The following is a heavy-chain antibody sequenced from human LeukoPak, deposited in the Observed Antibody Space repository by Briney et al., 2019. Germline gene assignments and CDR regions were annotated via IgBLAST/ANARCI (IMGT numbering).Heavy chain of an antibody. CDR2: IIPILGKA. CDR1: GGTFSSYA. D-gene: IGHD4-17*01. V-gene: IGHV1-69*04. Sequence: GASVKVSCKASGGTFSSYAISWVRQAPGQGLEWMGRIIPILGKANYAQKFQGRVTITADKSTSTAYMELSSLRSEDTAVYYCAILLAQTTVTTPSYWGQGTLVTVSS. CDR3: AILLAQTTVTTPSY. J-gene: IGHJ4*02.